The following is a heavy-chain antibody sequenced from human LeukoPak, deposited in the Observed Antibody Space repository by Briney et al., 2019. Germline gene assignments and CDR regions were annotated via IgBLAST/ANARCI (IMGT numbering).Heavy chain of an antibody. D-gene: IGHD3-3*01. CDR3: AREGGFYRPLDY. CDR1: GGSVINTNW. Sequence: TPSETLSLTCGVSGGSVINTNWWTWVRQPPGKGLEWIGEVHLDGRTNCNPSLESRLTMSVDVSENQVSLKLTSVTAADTAVYYCAREGGFYRPLDYSGQGTLVTVSS. CDR2: VHLDGRT. V-gene: IGHV4-4*02. J-gene: IGHJ4*02.